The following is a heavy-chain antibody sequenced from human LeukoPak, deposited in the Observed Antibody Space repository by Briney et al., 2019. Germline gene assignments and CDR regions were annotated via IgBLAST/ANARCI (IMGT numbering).Heavy chain of an antibody. Sequence: GASVKVSCKASGYTFTSYGISWVRQAPGQGLEWMGWISASIGITNYAPKLQGRLNMTTDTSTSTAYMELKSLTSDDTAVYFCARGSSYTSSWHEDYWGQGTLVIVSS. CDR2: ISASIGIT. CDR3: ARGSSYTSSWHEDY. CDR1: GYTFTSYG. V-gene: IGHV1-18*01. D-gene: IGHD6-13*01. J-gene: IGHJ4*02.